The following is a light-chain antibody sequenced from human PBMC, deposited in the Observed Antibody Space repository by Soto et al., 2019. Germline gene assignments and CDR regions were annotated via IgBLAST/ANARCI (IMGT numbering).Light chain of an antibody. CDR1: RTNIGSNT. J-gene: IGLJ1*01. V-gene: IGLV1-44*01. Sequence: QSVLAHPRSACWTPGHRVTISCSGGRTNIGSNTVNWYQQLPGAAPKVLIQNNNQRPSGVPDRFSGSKSGTSASLAISGLQSGDEADYYCGAWDDILNGYVFGFGTKVTVL. CDR2: NNN. CDR3: GAWDDILNGYV.